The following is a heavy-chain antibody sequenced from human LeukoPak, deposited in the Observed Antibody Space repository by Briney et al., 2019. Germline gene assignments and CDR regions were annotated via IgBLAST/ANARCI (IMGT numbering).Heavy chain of an antibody. V-gene: IGHV1-24*01. CDR3: ATGTVSSSWLGIFDF. J-gene: IGHJ4*02. CDR2: FDPEDGET. D-gene: IGHD6-13*01. Sequence: PSVKVSCKISGYTPTEVSMHWVRPPARNGREWMGRFDPEDGETLSAQRFQGRLTMTEDTSADTAYMELSSLTSDDTALYYCATGTVSSSWLGIFDFWGQGTLVTVSS. CDR1: GYTPTEVS.